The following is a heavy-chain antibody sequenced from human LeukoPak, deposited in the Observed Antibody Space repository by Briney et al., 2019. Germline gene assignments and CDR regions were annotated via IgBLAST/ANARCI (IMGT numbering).Heavy chain of an antibody. D-gene: IGHD4-17*01. CDR1: GYSISSGYY. Sequence: SETLSLTCTVSGYSISSGYYWGWIRQPPGKGLEWIGSIEHSGSTFFNPSLKSRVTISVDTSKNQFSLKLSSVTAADSAVYYCARDRGYGDYQPLDYWGLGTLVTVSS. V-gene: IGHV4-38-2*02. J-gene: IGHJ4*02. CDR3: ARDRGYGDYQPLDY. CDR2: IEHSGST.